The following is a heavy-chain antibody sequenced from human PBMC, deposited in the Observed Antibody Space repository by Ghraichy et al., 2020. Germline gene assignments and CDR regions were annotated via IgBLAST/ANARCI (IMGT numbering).Heavy chain of an antibody. J-gene: IGHJ4*02. V-gene: IGHV3-74*01. CDR2: ITSDGSGT. CDR3: ATIAPGIWSGFSH. D-gene: IGHD3-3*01. Sequence: ITSDGSGTVYADSVKGRFTISRDNAKNTLYLEMKSLRAEDTGVYYCATIAPGIWSGFSHWGQGT.